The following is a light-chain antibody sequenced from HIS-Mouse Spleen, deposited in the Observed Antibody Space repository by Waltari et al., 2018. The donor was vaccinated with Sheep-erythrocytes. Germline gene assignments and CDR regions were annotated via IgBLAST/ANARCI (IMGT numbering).Light chain of an antibody. CDR3: QAWDSSTGVV. J-gene: IGLJ2*01. V-gene: IGLV3-1*01. Sequence: SYELTQPPSVSVSPGQTASITCSGDQLGDKYACCYQQKPGQSPVLVIYQDSKRPSGIPERFSGSNSGNTATLTISGTQAMDEADYYCQAWDSSTGVVFGGGTKLTVL. CDR2: QDS. CDR1: QLGDKY.